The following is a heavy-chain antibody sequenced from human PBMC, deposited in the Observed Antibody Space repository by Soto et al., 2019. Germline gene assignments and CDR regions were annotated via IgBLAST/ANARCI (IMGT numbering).Heavy chain of an antibody. V-gene: IGHV4-34*01. J-gene: IGHJ4*02. Sequence: PSETLSLTCAVYGGSFNGYYWTWIRQPPGKGPEWIGDINHSGSTNYHPSLKSRVTISVDTSKNQFSLKLRSVTAADMVVFYCARAPDKYYFDSWGQGTLVTVSS. CDR3: ARAPDKYYFDS. CDR1: GGSFNGYY. CDR2: INHSGST.